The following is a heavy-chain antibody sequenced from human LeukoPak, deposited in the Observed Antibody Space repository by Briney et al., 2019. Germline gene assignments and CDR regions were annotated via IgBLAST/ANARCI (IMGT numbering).Heavy chain of an antibody. CDR1: GGSISSGDYY. J-gene: IGHJ4*02. V-gene: IGHV4-30-4*01. CDR3: ARDYGSGSYFDY. CDR2: IYYSGST. Sequence: SETLSLTCTVSGGSISSGDYYWSWIRQPPGKGLEWIGYIYYSGSTYYNPSLKSRVTISVDTSKNQFSLKLSSVTAADTAVYYCARDYGSGSYFDYWGQGTLVTGSS. D-gene: IGHD3-10*01.